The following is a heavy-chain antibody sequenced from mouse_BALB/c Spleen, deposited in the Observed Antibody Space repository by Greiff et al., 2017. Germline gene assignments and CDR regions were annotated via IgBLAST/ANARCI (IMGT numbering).Heavy chain of an antibody. Sequence: EVHLVESGGGLVKPGGSLKLSCAASGFTFSSYAMSWVRQTPEKRLEWVASISSGGSTYYPDSVKGRFTISRDNARNILYLQMSSLRSEDTAMYYCARGLTTVVEGGFDYWGQGTTLTVSS. V-gene: IGHV5-6-5*01. CDR3: ARGLTTVVEGGFDY. J-gene: IGHJ2*01. CDR2: ISSGGST. CDR1: GFTFSSYA. D-gene: IGHD1-1*01.